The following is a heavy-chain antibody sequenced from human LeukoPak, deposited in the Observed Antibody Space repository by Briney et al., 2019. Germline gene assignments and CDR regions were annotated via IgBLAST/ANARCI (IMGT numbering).Heavy chain of an antibody. CDR1: GYTLTELS. J-gene: IGHJ4*02. V-gene: IGHV1-24*01. D-gene: IGHD4/OR15-4a*01. Sequence: ASVKVSCTVSGYTLTELSMHWVRQAPGKGHEWMGGFDPEDGETIYAQTFQGRVTMTEDTSTDTAYMELSSLRSEDTAVYFCARDGATGVLDHWGLGTLVTVSS. CDR2: FDPEDGET. CDR3: ARDGATGVLDH.